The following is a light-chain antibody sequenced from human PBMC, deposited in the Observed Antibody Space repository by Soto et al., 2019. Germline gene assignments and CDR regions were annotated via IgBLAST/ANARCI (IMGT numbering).Light chain of an antibody. J-gene: IGKJ2*01. CDR2: GAS. CDR3: EQHVNSVYI. CDR1: QTIIGNY. Sequence: ESVLTQSPGTLSLSPGERAILSCRASQTIIGNYLAWYQQKPGQAPRLLIYGASNRATGVPDRFSGSYSGTDFSLTITRLEPEDFAVYYCEQHVNSVYIFGQGTKVDIK. V-gene: IGKV3-20*01.